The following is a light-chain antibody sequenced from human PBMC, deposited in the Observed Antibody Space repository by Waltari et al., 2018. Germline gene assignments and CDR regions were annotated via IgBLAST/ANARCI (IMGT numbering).Light chain of an antibody. CDR1: NSNIGSNT. J-gene: IGLJ2*01. CDR3: ATWDDRLTGVV. Sequence: QSVVTQPPAASGTPGQRVTISCSGSNSNIGSNTVNWYQQVPGTAPKLLSYSNNYRPSGVPDRFSGSKSGTSASLAISGLQSEDEADYYCATWDDRLTGVVFGGGTKVTVL. CDR2: SNN. V-gene: IGLV1-44*01.